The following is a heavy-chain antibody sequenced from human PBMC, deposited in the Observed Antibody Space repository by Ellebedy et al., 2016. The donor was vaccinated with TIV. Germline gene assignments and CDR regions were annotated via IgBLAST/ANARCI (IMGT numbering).Heavy chain of an antibody. CDR3: AKGAHPVPTVMAV. J-gene: IGHJ6*02. CDR1: GFAFSTFG. CDR2: IRSDGSAK. V-gene: IGHV3-30*02. D-gene: IGHD4-17*01. Sequence: PGGSLRLSCVASGFAFSTFGMHWVRQPPGKGLEWVAFIRSDGSAKYYADSVTGRFTISRDDSKNTLYLQMDSLRTEDTALYYCAKGAHPVPTVMAVWGQGTTVTVSS.